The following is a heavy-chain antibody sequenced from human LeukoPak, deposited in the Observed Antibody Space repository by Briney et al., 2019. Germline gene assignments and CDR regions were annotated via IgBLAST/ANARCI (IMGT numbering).Heavy chain of an antibody. J-gene: IGHJ4*02. Sequence: SETLSLTCTVSGESISSFYWSWIRQPAGKGLEWIGHIYSSGSTNYNPSLKSRVTMSVDTSKNQFSLKLSSVTAADTAVYYCARRTVQRWLQFPQAGYFDYWGQGTLVTVSS. V-gene: IGHV4-4*07. CDR3: ARRTVQRWLQFPQAGYFDY. D-gene: IGHD5-24*01. CDR2: IYSSGST. CDR1: GESISSFY.